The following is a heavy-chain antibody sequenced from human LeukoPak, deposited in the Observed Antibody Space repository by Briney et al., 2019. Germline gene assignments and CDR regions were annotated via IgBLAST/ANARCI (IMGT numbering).Heavy chain of an antibody. V-gene: IGHV3-21*01. Sequence: GGSLRLSCAASGFTFSSYSMNWVRQAPGKGLEWVSSISSSSSYIYYADSVKSRFTISRHNAKSSLYLQMNSLRAEDTAVYYCAREHSGGGFDYWGQGTLVTVSS. CDR3: AREHSGGGFDY. CDR1: GFTFSSYS. J-gene: IGHJ4*02. D-gene: IGHD5-12*01. CDR2: ISSSSSYI.